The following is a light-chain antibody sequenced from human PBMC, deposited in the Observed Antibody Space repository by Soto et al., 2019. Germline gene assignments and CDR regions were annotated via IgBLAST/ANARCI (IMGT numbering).Light chain of an antibody. V-gene: IGKV1-5*03. Sequence: DIQMTQSPSTLSASVGDKVTITCRASQTITTYLAWYQQKPGKAPNLLIYKASNLETGVPSRFSGSGSGTEFTLTISSLQPDDFATYYCQQYNTYPLTFGPGTKVDIK. J-gene: IGKJ3*01. CDR3: QQYNTYPLT. CDR2: KAS. CDR1: QTITTY.